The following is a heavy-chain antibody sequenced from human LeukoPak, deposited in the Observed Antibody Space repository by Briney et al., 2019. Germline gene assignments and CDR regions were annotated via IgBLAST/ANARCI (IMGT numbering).Heavy chain of an antibody. CDR3: ARDNSGITIFGVVINGWFDP. Sequence: PSETLSLTCTVSGGSISSSSYYWGWIRQPPGKGLEGIGSIYYSGSTYYNPSLKSRVTISVDTSKNQFSLKLSSVTAADTAVYYCARDNSGITIFGVVINGWFDPWGQGTLVTVSS. CDR1: GGSISSSSYY. CDR2: IYYSGST. D-gene: IGHD3-3*01. J-gene: IGHJ5*02. V-gene: IGHV4-39*07.